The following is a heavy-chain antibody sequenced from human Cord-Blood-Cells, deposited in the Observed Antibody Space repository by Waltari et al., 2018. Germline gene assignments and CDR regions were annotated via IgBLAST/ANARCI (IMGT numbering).Heavy chain of an antibody. CDR2: INHSGNT. Sequence: QVQLQQWGAGLLKPSETLSLTCAVYGGSFSGYYWSWIRPPPGKGREWIGEINHSGNTNYNPSLKSRVTISVDTSKNQFSLKLSSVTAADTAVYYCARGWGPDCSGGSCFDAVFDYWGQGTLVTVSS. CDR3: ARGWGPDCSGGSCFDAVFDY. CDR1: GGSFSGYY. D-gene: IGHD2-15*01. J-gene: IGHJ4*02. V-gene: IGHV4-34*01.